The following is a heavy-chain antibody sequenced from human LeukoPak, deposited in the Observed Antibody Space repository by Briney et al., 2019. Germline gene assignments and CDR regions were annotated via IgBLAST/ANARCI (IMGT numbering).Heavy chain of an antibody. D-gene: IGHD5-18*01. CDR2: INPNSGNT. CDR3: ARDHSRRIQLWEGNWFDP. Sequence: ASVKVSCKASGYTFTSYDINWVRQATGQGLEWMGWINPNSGNTGYAQKFQGRVTMTRNTSISTAYMELSRLRSDDTAVYYCARDHSRRIQLWEGNWFDPWGQGTLVTVSS. CDR1: GYTFTSYD. J-gene: IGHJ5*02. V-gene: IGHV1-8*01.